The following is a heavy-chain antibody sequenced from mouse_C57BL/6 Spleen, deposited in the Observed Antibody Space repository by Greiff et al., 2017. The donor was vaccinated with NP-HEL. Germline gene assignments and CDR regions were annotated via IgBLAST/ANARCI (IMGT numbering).Heavy chain of an antibody. J-gene: IGHJ3*01. CDR2: IWSGGST. V-gene: IGHV2-2*01. CDR3: ARYDYDGFAY. D-gene: IGHD2-4*01. CDR1: GFSLTSYG. Sequence: VKLQQSGPGLVQPSQSLSITCTVSGFSLTSYGVHWVRQSPGKGLEWLGVIWSGGSTDYNAAFISRLSISKDNSKSQVFFKMNSLQADDTAIYYCARYDYDGFAYWGQGTLVTVSA.